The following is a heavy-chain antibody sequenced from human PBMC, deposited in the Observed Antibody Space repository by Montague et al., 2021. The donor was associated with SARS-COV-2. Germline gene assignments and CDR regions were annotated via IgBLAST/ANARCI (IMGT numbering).Heavy chain of an antibody. CDR1: GDSVSGNNAA. CDR3: ARGSSGYYTPRPFDY. Sequence: CAISGDSVSGNNAAWNWIRQSPSRGLPWLVGTYYRSKWYNDYAVSVKSRITINPDTSKNQFSLQLNSVTPEDTAVYYCARGSSGYYTPRPFDYWGQGTLVTVSA. CDR2: TYYRSKWYN. J-gene: IGHJ4*02. D-gene: IGHD3-22*01. V-gene: IGHV6-1*01.